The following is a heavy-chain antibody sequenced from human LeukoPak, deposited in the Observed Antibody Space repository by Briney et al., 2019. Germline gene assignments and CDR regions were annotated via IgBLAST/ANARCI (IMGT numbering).Heavy chain of an antibody. CDR2: ISGSGGST. J-gene: IGHJ6*02. CDR1: GFTFSNYA. Sequence: PGGSLRLSCAASGFTFSNYAMSWVRQAPGKGLEWVSTISGSGGSTLYADSVKGRFTISRDNSRNTLYLQMNSLRAEDTAIYYCAKDDYSYYAMDVWGRGTTVTVSS. V-gene: IGHV3-23*01. CDR3: AKDDYSYYAMDV.